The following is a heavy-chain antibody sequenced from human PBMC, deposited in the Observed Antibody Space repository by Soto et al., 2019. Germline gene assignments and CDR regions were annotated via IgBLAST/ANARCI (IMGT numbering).Heavy chain of an antibody. CDR3: ARSRYSSGWSPIDY. J-gene: IGHJ4*02. D-gene: IGHD6-19*01. V-gene: IGHV4-39*01. CDR2: IYYSGST. CDR1: GGSISSSSYY. Sequence: QLQLQESGPGLVKPSETLSLTCTVSGGSISSSSYYWGWIRQPPGKGLEWIGSIYYSGSTYYNPSLKSRVTISVDTSKNQFSLKLSSVTAADTAVYYCARSRYSSGWSPIDYWGQGTLVTVSS.